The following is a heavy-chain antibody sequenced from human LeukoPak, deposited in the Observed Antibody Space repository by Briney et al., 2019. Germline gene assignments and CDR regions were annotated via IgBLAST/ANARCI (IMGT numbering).Heavy chain of an antibody. CDR3: ARDGGVTTVTI. J-gene: IGHJ4*02. Sequence: GGSLRLSCAASGFTFSGYSMNWVRQAPGKGLEWVSFISSSSSYIHYADSVKGRFTISRDNAKNSLYLQMNSLRAEDTAVYYCARDGGVTTVTIWGQGTLVTVSS. CDR1: GFTFSGYS. D-gene: IGHD4-17*01. CDR2: ISSSSSYI. V-gene: IGHV3-21*01.